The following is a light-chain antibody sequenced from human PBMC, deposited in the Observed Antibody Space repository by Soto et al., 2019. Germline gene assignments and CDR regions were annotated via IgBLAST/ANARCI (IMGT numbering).Light chain of an antibody. CDR1: QVISNY. CDR2: ASF. V-gene: IGKV1-39*01. J-gene: IGKJ2*01. Sequence: DIHMTQSPSSLAPSVGDRVTITCRASQVISNYLNWYQQKPGKAPKLLIYASFNLQSGVPSRFSGSGSGTDFTITISSLQPEDFATYYCQQYYDSPYTFGQGTKLEIK. CDR3: QQYYDSPYT.